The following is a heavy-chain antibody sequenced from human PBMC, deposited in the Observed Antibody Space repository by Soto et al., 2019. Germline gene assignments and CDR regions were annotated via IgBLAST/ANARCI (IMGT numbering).Heavy chain of an antibody. V-gene: IGHV3-73*01. CDR3: SRQASDFWSGKPQYYMDV. Sequence: EVQLVESGGGLVQPGGSLKLSCAASGFTFSGSALHWVRQASGKGLEWVGRIRSKGNNYATAYGASLKGRFTISRDDSNNTAYLQMNSLTTEDTAVYYCSRQASDFWSGKPQYYMDVWGKGTTVTVSS. CDR2: IRSKGNNYAT. CDR1: GFTFSGSA. D-gene: IGHD3-3*01. J-gene: IGHJ6*03.